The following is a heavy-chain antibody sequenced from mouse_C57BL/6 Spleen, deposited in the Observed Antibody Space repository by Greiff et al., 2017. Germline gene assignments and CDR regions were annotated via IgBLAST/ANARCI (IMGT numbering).Heavy chain of an antibody. CDR1: GYTFSEYT. J-gene: IGHJ2*01. CDR2: FYPGSGSI. D-gene: IGHD1-1*01. CDR3: ARNEEGTHYYGNFDG. Sequence: LQLVESGAELVKPGAPVKLSCKASGYTFSEYTIHWVKQRSGQGLEWIGWFYPGSGSIKYNEKFKDKATLTADKSSSTAYMELSRLTSEDYAVYFCARNEEGTHYYGNFDGWGQGTTLTVAS. V-gene: IGHV1-62-2*01.